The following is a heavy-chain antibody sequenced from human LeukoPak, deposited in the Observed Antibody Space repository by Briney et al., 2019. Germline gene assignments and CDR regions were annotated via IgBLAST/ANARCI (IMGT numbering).Heavy chain of an antibody. D-gene: IGHD3-22*01. V-gene: IGHV3-30*02. CDR1: GFSFSSYG. CDR3: AKDSGRDSSGYVPGDY. J-gene: IGHJ4*02. Sequence: GGSLTLSCAASGFSFSSYGMHWVRQAPGKGLEWVAFIRYDGSIKYYPRSVKGRFTISRDNAKNTLYLQMNSLRAEDTAVYYSAKDSGRDSSGYVPGDYWGQGNLVTVSS. CDR2: IRYDGSIK.